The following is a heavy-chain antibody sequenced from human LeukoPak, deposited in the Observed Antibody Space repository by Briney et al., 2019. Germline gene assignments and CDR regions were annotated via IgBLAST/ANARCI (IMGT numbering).Heavy chain of an antibody. V-gene: IGHV6-1*01. CDR3: ARRLTQYDCFDP. Sequence: SQILSLTCAISGDIVSSNSVTWNWIRQSPSRGLEWLGRTYYRSTWYNDYAVSVRGRITVNPDTSKNQFSLHLNSVTPEDTAVYYCARRLTQYDCFDPWGQGILVTVSS. CDR1: GDIVSSNSVT. J-gene: IGHJ5*02. D-gene: IGHD2-2*01. CDR2: TYYRSTWYN.